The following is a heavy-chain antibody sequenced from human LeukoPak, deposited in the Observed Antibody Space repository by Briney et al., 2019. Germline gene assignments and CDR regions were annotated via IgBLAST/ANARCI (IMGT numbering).Heavy chain of an antibody. CDR3: ATDPLGGGVHFDY. V-gene: IGHV4-38-2*02. Sequence: SETLSLTCTVSGYSISSGYYWGWIRQPPGKGLEWIGSIYHSGSTYYNPSLKSRVTISVDTSKNQFSLKLSSVTAADTAVYYCATDPLGGGVHFDYWGQGTLVTVSS. D-gene: IGHD3-16*01. J-gene: IGHJ4*02. CDR1: GYSISSGYY. CDR2: IYHSGST.